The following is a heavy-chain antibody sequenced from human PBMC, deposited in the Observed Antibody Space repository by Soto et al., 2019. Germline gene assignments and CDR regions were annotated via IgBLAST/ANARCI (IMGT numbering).Heavy chain of an antibody. CDR1: GFTFSNAW. CDR2: IKSKTDGGTT. CDR3: TTELDDYIWGSYRPVPTDI. D-gene: IGHD3-16*02. Sequence: GGSLRLSFAASGFTFSNAWLSWFRQAPGKGLEWVGRIKSKTDGGTTDYAAPVKGRFTISRDDSKNTLYLQMNSLKTEDTAVYYCTTELDDYIWGSYRPVPTDIWGQGTMVTGSS. J-gene: IGHJ3*02. V-gene: IGHV3-15*01.